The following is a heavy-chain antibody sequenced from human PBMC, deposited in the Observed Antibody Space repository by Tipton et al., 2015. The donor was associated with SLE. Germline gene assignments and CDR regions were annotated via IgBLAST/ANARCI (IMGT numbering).Heavy chain of an antibody. Sequence: TLSLTCTVSGGSISSHYWSWIRQPPGKGLEWIGDNYYSGSTNYNPSLKSRVTISVDTSKNQFSLKLSSVTAADTAVYYCAKGSQRGYCSGGSCYPDYWGQGTLVTVSS. J-gene: IGHJ4*02. CDR1: GGSISSHY. CDR2: NYYSGST. D-gene: IGHD2-15*01. CDR3: AKGSQRGYCSGGSCYPDY. V-gene: IGHV4-59*11.